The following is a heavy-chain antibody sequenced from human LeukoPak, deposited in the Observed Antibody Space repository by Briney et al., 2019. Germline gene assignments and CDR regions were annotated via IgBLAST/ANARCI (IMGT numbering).Heavy chain of an antibody. CDR1: PGSISSYY. CDR2: IYTSGGT. V-gene: IGHV4-4*07. CDR3: AGGQGLAAAGSLWFDP. J-gene: IGHJ5*02. Sequence: SETLSLTCSVSPGSISSYYWSWIRQSAGRGLEWIGRIYTSGGTNYNPSLRSRVTISLDKSKNQFSLKLTSVTAADTAVYYCAGGQGLAAAGSLWFDPWGHGILVTVSS. D-gene: IGHD6-13*01.